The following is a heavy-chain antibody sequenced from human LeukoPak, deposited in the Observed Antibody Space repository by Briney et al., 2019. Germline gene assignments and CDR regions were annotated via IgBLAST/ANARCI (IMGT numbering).Heavy chain of an antibody. CDR3: ARGRGSGYDFLGVWPSYWFDP. CDR2: INSDGSST. J-gene: IGHJ5*02. D-gene: IGHD5-12*01. Sequence: GGSLRLSCAASGFTFSSYWMHWVRQAPGKGLVWVSRINSDGSSTSYADSVKGRFTISRDNAKNTLYLQMNSLRAEDTAVYYCARGRGSGYDFLGVWPSYWFDPWGQGTLVTVSS. V-gene: IGHV3-74*01. CDR1: GFTFSSYW.